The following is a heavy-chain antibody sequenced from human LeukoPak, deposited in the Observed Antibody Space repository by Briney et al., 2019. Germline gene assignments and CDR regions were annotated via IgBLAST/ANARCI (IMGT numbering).Heavy chain of an antibody. CDR1: GYTFTRYC. D-gene: IGHD3-3*01. CDR3: ARFFWSGYYYYYYMDV. Sequence: ASVKVSCKASGYTFTRYCISWVGQAPGQGLEGVGWVSAYNGNTNYAQKLQGRVTMTTDTSTSTAYMELRSLRSDDTAVYYCARFFWSGYYYYYYMDVWGKGTTVTVSS. J-gene: IGHJ6*03. CDR2: VSAYNGNT. V-gene: IGHV1-18*01.